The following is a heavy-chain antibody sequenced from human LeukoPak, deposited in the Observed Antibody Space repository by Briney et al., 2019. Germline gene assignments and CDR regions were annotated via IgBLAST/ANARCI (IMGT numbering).Heavy chain of an antibody. CDR3: KGYYDSSNYFPLFDY. J-gene: IGHJ4*02. V-gene: IGHV3-48*02. CDR2: ISRDSDLI. Sequence: GGSLRLSCAASGFTFSASAMHWVRQAPGKGLEWISFISRDSDLIYYADSVKGRFTISRDNAENSLYLQMNSLRDEDTAVYYCKGYYDSSNYFPLFDYWGQGTLVTVSS. CDR1: GFTFSASA. D-gene: IGHD3-22*01.